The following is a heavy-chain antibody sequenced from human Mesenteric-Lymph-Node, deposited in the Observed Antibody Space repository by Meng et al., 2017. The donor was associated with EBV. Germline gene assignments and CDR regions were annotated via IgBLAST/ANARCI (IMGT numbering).Heavy chain of an antibody. CDR2: ICYNGST. V-gene: IGHV4-30-4*01. CDR3: ARNRGNYDSRGFLDS. Sequence: QGALRAAGPGLVMPSLTLSLTCAAPGGSFNSGCYCWIWIRQPPGRGLEWIGYICYNGSTDYSPSLKGRVSVSVDTSKNHFSLRLTSMTGADTAVYYCARNRGNYDSRGFLDSWGQGTLVTVSS. D-gene: IGHD3-22*01. J-gene: IGHJ4*02. CDR1: GGSFNSGCYC.